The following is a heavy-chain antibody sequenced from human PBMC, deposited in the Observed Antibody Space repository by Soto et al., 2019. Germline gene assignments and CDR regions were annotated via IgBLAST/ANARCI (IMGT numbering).Heavy chain of an antibody. V-gene: IGHV4-39*01. CDR1: GGSISSSSYY. CDR2: IYYSGST. J-gene: IGHJ5*02. Sequence: QLQLQESGPGLVKPSETLSLTCTVAGGSISSSSYYWGWLRQPPGKGLEWIGSIYYSGSTYYNPSLKRRVTLSVETSKNQFPLKLRSVTSAETAVYYCARQGTTVTTVDWFYPWGQGTLVTVSS. CDR3: ARQGTTVTTVDWFYP. D-gene: IGHD4-17*01.